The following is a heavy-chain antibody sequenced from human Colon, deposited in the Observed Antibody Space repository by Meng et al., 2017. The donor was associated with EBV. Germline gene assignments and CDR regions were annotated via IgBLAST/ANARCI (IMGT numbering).Heavy chain of an antibody. CDR2: IIHGGSP. V-gene: IGHV4-34*12. J-gene: IGHJ4*02. D-gene: IGHD2-8*02. CDR3: ARRPTGIDY. Sequence: QVQLQQWGAGLLKPSETLSLTCAANGGSLSGAYWNWIRQPPGKGLEWIREIIHGGSPSYNPSLKSRVTISIDTSKNQLSLMLSSVTAADTAVYYCARRPTGIDYWGQGTLVTVSS. CDR1: GGSLSGAY.